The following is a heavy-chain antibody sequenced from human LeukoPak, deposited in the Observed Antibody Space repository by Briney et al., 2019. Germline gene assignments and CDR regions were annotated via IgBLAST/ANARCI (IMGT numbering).Heavy chain of an antibody. D-gene: IGHD3-10*01. V-gene: IGHV3-23*01. CDR2: ISGSGGST. Sequence: TGGSLRLSCAASGFTFSSYAMSWVRQAPGKGLEWVSAISGSGGSTYYADSVKGRFTISRDNSKNTLYLQMNSLRAEDTAVYYCAKARSAVRGVIGYFDYWGQGTLATVSS. CDR3: AKARSAVRGVIGYFDY. CDR1: GFTFSSYA. J-gene: IGHJ4*02.